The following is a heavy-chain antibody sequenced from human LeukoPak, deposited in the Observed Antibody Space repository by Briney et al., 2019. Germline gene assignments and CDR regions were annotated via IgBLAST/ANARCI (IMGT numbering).Heavy chain of an antibody. Sequence: PGGSLRLSCAESGFTYSSYGMQWVRQASGKGLEWVAFIRYDGSNKYYADSVKGRFTISRDNSKNTLYLQMNSLRAEDTAVYYCAKSLVVPAAMPLYYYYGMDVWGQGTTVTVSS. J-gene: IGHJ6*02. CDR1: GFTYSSYG. CDR3: AKSLVVPAAMPLYYYYGMDV. V-gene: IGHV3-30*02. D-gene: IGHD2-2*01. CDR2: IRYDGSNK.